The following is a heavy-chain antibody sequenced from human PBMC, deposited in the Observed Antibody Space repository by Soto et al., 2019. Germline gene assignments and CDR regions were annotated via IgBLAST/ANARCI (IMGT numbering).Heavy chain of an antibody. D-gene: IGHD1-1*01. CDR3: AHDWVENAYKKYYFDY. J-gene: IGHJ4*02. Sequence: QITSRESGPTLVKPTQTLTLTCTFSGFSLSTSGEGVGWIRQPPGKALEWLALVYWDDDKRYSPSLKNRLTVTKDTSKNQVVLTMTNMDPEDTATYYCAHDWVENAYKKYYFDYWGQGTLVTVSS. CDR1: GFSLSTSGEG. CDR2: VYWDDDK. V-gene: IGHV2-5*02.